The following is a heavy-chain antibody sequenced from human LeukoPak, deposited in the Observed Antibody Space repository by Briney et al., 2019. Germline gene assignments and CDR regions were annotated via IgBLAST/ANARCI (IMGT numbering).Heavy chain of an antibody. CDR2: ISGDGGST. CDR1: GFTFDDYA. Sequence: PGGSLRLSCAASGFTFDDYAMHWVRQAPGKGLEWVSLISGDGGSTYYADSVKGRFTISRDNSKNSLYLQMNSLRTEDTALYYCAKDIFPGGYSSDSGYFDYWGQGTLVTVSS. CDR3: AKDIFPGGYSSDSGYFDY. D-gene: IGHD2-15*01. J-gene: IGHJ4*02. V-gene: IGHV3-43*02.